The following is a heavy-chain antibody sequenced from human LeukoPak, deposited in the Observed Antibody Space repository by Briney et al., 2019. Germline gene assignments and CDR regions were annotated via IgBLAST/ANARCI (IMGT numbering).Heavy chain of an antibody. CDR3: ARDLGPYYYDSSGYFDI. CDR1: GFTVSSNY. D-gene: IGHD3-22*01. V-gene: IGHV3-66*01. J-gene: IGHJ3*02. CDR2: IYSGGST. Sequence: SGGSQRLSCAASGFTVSSNYMSWVRQAPGKGLEWVSVIYSGGSTYYADSVKGRFTISRDNSKNTLYLQMNSLRAEDTAVYYCARDLGPYYYDSSGYFDIWGQGTMVTVSS.